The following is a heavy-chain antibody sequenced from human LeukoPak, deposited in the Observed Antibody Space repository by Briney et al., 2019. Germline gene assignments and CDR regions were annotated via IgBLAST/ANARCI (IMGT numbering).Heavy chain of an antibody. CDR2: INHSGST. V-gene: IGHV4-34*01. CDR1: GGSFSGYY. Sequence: SETLSLTCAVYGGSFSGYYWSWIRQPPGKGLEWIGEINHSGSTNYNPSLKSRVTISVDTSKNQFSLKLSSVTAADTAVYYCARGKKSYGFHYYYYGMDVWGQGTTVTVSS. J-gene: IGHJ6*02. CDR3: ARGKKSYGFHYYYYGMDV. D-gene: IGHD5-18*01.